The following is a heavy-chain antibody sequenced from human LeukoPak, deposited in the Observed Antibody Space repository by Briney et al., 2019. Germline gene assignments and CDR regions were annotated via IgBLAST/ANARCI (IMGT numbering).Heavy chain of an antibody. D-gene: IGHD6-19*01. CDR3: ARTRGSYNSGAFDY. CDR2: ISGSGGST. V-gene: IGHV3-23*01. Sequence: GGSLRLSCAASGFTFSSYAMNWVRQAPGKGLEWVSTISGSGGSTYYAGSVEGRFTISRDNSKNTLYLQMNSLRAEDTAVYYCARTRGSYNSGAFDYWGQGTLVTVSS. J-gene: IGHJ4*02. CDR1: GFTFSSYA.